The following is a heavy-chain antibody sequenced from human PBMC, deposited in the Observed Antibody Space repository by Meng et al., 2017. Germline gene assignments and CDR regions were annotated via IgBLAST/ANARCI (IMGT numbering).Heavy chain of an antibody. CDR1: GDSVSSNSAT. CDR2: TYYRSKWYN. V-gene: IGHV6-1*01. J-gene: IGHJ4*02. D-gene: IGHD6-19*01. CDR3: VRAARGAVAGSFDY. Sequence: TLSLTCAISGDSVSSNSATWNWIRQSPSRGLQWLGRTYYRSKWYNDYAVSVKSRVTINPDTSKNHFSLHLNSVTPEDTAVYYCVRAARGAVAGSFDYWGQGTLVTV.